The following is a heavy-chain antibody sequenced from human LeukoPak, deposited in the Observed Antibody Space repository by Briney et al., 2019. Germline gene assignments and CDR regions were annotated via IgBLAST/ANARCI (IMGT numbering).Heavy chain of an antibody. J-gene: IGHJ3*02. Sequence: SQTLSLTCTVSGGSISSGGYYWSWIRQPPGKGLEWIGYIYYSGSTYYNPSLKSRVTISVDTSKNQFSLKLSSVTAADTAVYYCARGEDLRNAFDIWGQGTMVTVSS. CDR2: IYYSGST. V-gene: IGHV4-31*03. CDR1: GGSISSGGYY. D-gene: IGHD1-14*01. CDR3: ARGEDLRNAFDI.